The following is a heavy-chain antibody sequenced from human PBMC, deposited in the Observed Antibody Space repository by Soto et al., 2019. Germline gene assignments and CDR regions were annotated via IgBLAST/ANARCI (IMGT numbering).Heavy chain of an antibody. D-gene: IGHD3-3*01. J-gene: IGHJ3*02. Sequence: QVQLVESGGGVVQPGRSLRLSCAASGFTFSSYGMHWVRQAPGKGLEWVAVISYDGSNKYYADSVKGRFTISRDNSKNSLYLPMNSLRAEDPAVYYCATQREVLDVFWNAFDIWGQGTIVTVSS. CDR3: ATQREVLDVFWNAFDI. CDR1: GFTFSSYG. CDR2: ISYDGSNK. V-gene: IGHV3-30*03.